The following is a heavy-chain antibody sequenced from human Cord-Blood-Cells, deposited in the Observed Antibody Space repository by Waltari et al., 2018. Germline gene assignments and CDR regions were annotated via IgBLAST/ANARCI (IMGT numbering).Heavy chain of an antibody. Sequence: QVQLVESGGGVVQPGRSLRLSCAASGFTFSSYGMHWVRQAPGKGLEWVAVISYDGSNKDYADSVKGRFTISRDNSKNTLYLQMNSLRAEDTAVYYCAKGSDIVATTDYYYYYGMDVWGQGTTVTVSS. D-gene: IGHD5-12*01. CDR1: GFTFSSYG. J-gene: IGHJ6*02. CDR3: AKGSDIVATTDYYYYYGMDV. V-gene: IGHV3-30*18. CDR2: ISYDGSNK.